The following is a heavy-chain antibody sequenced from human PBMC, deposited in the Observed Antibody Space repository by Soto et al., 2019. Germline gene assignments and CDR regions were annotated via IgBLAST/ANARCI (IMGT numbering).Heavy chain of an antibody. J-gene: IGHJ4*02. CDR1: GFVFSDYY. Sequence: QVQLVESGGGLVRPGGSLRLSCRASGFVFSDYYMSWIRQAPGKGLEWLAFISATGTYTNYADFVKGRFTNSSDNDRNSVEMQMDCLRGDDTAVYYCTRDITYSYYITGYLKDWGQGIQVTVSS. CDR2: ISATGTYT. V-gene: IGHV3-11*06. CDR3: TRDITYSYYITGYLKD. D-gene: IGHD3-22*01.